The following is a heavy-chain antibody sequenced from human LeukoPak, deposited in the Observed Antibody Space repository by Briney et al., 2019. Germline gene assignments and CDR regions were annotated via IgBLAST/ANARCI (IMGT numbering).Heavy chain of an antibody. CDR2: ISGSGGST. D-gene: IGHD3-22*01. Sequence: GGSLRLSCAASGFTFSSYAMSWVRQAPGKGLEWVSAISGSGGSTYYADSVKGRFTISRDNSKNTLYLQMNSLRSDDTAVYYCARVPPAYYYDSSGYYFDYWGQGTLVTVSS. CDR3: ARVPPAYYYDSSGYYFDY. V-gene: IGHV3-23*01. J-gene: IGHJ4*02. CDR1: GFTFSSYA.